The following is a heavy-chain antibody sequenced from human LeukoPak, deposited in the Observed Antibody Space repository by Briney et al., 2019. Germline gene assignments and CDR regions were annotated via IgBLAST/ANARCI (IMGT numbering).Heavy chain of an antibody. CDR1: GFTFSSYG. Sequence: GGSLRLSCAATGFTFSSYGMSWVRQAPGKGLEWVSAINGSGGSTYYADSVKGRFTISRDNSKNTLYLQMNSLRAEDTAVYYCAKVARRIGNPLSYFDYWGQGTLVTVSS. D-gene: IGHD2/OR15-2a*01. CDR3: AKVARRIGNPLSYFDY. CDR2: INGSGGST. J-gene: IGHJ4*02. V-gene: IGHV3-23*01.